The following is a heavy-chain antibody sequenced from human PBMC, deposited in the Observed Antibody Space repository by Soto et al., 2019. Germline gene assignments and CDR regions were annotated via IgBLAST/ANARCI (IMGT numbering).Heavy chain of an antibody. CDR1: GFTFSSYA. J-gene: IGHJ4*02. CDR3: ARDRLAVAGFFDY. CDR2: ISYDGSNK. D-gene: IGHD6-19*01. Sequence: QSGGSLRLSCAASGFTFSSYAMHWVRQAPGKGLEWVAVISYDGSNKYYADSVKGRFTISRDNSKNTLYLQMNSLRAEDTAVYYCARDRLAVAGFFDYWGQGTLVTVSS. V-gene: IGHV3-30-3*01.